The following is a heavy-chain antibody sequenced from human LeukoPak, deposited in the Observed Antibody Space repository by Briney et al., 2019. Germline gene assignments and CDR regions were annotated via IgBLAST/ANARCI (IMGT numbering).Heavy chain of an antibody. D-gene: IGHD6-13*01. CDR2: IYYSGST. CDR3: ARDRIAAAGEGYYYYMDV. J-gene: IGHJ6*03. Sequence: PSETLSLTCTVSGGSISSSSYYWGWIRQPPGKGLEWIGSIYYSGSTYYNPSLKSRVTISVDTSKNQFSLKLSSVTAADTAVYYCARDRIAAAGEGYYYYMDVWGKGTTVTISS. V-gene: IGHV4-39*07. CDR1: GGSISSSSYY.